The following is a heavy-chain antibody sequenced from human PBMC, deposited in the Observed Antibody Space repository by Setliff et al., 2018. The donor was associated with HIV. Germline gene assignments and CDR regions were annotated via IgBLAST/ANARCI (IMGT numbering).Heavy chain of an antibody. V-gene: IGHV4-34*01. CDR2: IDHSGHT. Sequence: SETLSLTCAVYGGSFSGYYWSCIRQPPGKGLEWIGEIDHSGHTNYNPSLKSRVTTSVDTSKNHFSLKLSSVTAADTAVYYCASAYCGGDCYSRTRKFYYYYYMDVWGKGTTVTVSS. CDR1: GGSFSGYY. CDR3: ASAYCGGDCYSRTRKFYYYYYMDV. J-gene: IGHJ6*03. D-gene: IGHD2-21*02.